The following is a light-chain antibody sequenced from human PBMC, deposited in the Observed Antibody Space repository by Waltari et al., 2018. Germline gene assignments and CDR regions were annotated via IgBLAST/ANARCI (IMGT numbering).Light chain of an antibody. Sequence: EIVMTQSPATLSVSPGESATLSCRASQSVSSNLAWYQQKYGQAPRLLIFGASTRATGIPSRFSGSGSGTEFTLTISSLQSEDFAVYYCQQYNNWPATFGGGTKVEVK. V-gene: IGKV3-15*01. CDR1: QSVSSN. CDR2: GAS. J-gene: IGKJ4*01. CDR3: QQYNNWPAT.